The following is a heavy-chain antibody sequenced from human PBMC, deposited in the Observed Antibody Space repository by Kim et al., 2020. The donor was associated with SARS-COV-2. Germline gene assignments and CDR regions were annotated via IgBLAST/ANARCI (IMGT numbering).Heavy chain of an antibody. Sequence: GSTYYADSVKGRFTISRDNSKNTLYLQMNSLRAEDTAVYYCARDGQQLVAWGQGTLVTVSS. V-gene: IGHV3-66*01. CDR3: ARDGQQLVA. J-gene: IGHJ4*02. D-gene: IGHD6-13*01. CDR2: GST.